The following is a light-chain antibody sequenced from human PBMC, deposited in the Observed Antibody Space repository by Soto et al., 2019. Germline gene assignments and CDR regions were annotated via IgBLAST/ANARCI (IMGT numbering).Light chain of an antibody. CDR2: DAS. CDR3: QQRSNWPWT. Sequence: EIVLTQSPATLSLSPGERATLSRRASQSVSNFLAWYQQKPGQAPRLLISDASNRATGIPGRFSGGGSGTDFSLTISSLEPEDFAVYYCQQRSNWPWTFGQGTKVEIK. V-gene: IGKV3-11*01. J-gene: IGKJ1*01. CDR1: QSVSNF.